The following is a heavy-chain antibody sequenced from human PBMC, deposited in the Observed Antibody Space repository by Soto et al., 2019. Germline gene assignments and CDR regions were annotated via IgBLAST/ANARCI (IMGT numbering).Heavy chain of an antibody. Sequence: GGSLRLSCAASGFTFSSYGMHWVRQAPGKGLEWVAVIWYDGSNKYYADSVKGRFTISRDNSKNTLYLQMNSLRAEDTAVYYCARFHYYGSGSYRGTDFDYWGQGTLVTVSS. D-gene: IGHD3-10*01. CDR2: IWYDGSNK. J-gene: IGHJ4*02. CDR1: GFTFSSYG. V-gene: IGHV3-33*01. CDR3: ARFHYYGSGSYRGTDFDY.